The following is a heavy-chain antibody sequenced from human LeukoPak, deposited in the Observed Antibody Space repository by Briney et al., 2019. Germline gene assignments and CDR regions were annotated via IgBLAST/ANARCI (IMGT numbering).Heavy chain of an antibody. J-gene: IGHJ5*02. CDR1: GYTFTGYY. Sequence: ASVKVSCKASGYTFTGYYMHWVRQAPGQGLEWMGWINPNSAGTSYAQKFQGRVAMTRDTSITTVYMELSRLRSDDTAVYYCARDLHPYSGSPLGWFDPWGQGTLVTVSS. CDR2: INPNSAGT. D-gene: IGHD1-26*01. CDR3: ARDLHPYSGSPLGWFDP. V-gene: IGHV1-2*02.